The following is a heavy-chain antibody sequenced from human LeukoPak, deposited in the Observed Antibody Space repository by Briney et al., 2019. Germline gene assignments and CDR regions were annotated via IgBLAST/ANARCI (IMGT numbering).Heavy chain of an antibody. J-gene: IGHJ4*02. CDR3: ARGGRGGSYWTDY. Sequence: ASVKVSCKASGYTSTSYDFNWVRQATGQGLEWMGWMNPNNGNTGYAQKFQGRVSMTRDTSISTAYLELSSLRSEDTAVYYCARGGRGGSYWTDYWGQGTLVTVSS. D-gene: IGHD1-26*01. V-gene: IGHV1-8*01. CDR1: GYTSTSYD. CDR2: MNPNNGNT.